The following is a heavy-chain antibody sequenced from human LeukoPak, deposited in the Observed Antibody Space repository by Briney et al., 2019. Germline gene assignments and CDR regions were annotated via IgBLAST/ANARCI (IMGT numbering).Heavy chain of an antibody. CDR2: ISSSGSTI. CDR1: GFTFSDYY. CDR3: ARDPPEYYGSEYYFDY. D-gene: IGHD3-10*01. Sequence: GGSLRLSCAASGFTFSDYYMSWIRQAPGKWLEWVSYISSSGSTIYYADSVKGRFTISRDNAKNSLYLQMNSLRAEDTAVYYCARDPPEYYGSEYYFDYWGQGTLVTVSS. V-gene: IGHV3-11*04. J-gene: IGHJ4*02.